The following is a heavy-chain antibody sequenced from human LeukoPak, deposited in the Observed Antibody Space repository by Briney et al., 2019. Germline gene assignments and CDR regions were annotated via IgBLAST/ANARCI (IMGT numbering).Heavy chain of an antibody. D-gene: IGHD6-13*01. CDR2: ISGSGGAT. J-gene: IGHJ1*01. V-gene: IGHV3-23*01. CDR3: ARDWPTIAAAGTIPEYFQH. CDR1: GFTFSSYA. Sequence: GGSLRLSCAASGFTFSSYAMNWVRQAPGKGLEWVSAISGSGGATYYADSVKGRFTMSRDNSKNSLYLQMNSLRAEDTAVYYCARDWPTIAAAGTIPEYFQHWGQGTLVTVSS.